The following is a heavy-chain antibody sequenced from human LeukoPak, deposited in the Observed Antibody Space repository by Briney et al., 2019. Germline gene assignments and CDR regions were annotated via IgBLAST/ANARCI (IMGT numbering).Heavy chain of an antibody. Sequence: PSETLSLTRTVSGGSISNFYWSWIRQPAGKGLEWIGRIYTSGSTNYNPSLKSRVTISVDTSKNQFSLKLSSVTATDTALYYCARGPRSPYYFDYWGQGTLVTVSS. CDR2: IYTSGST. CDR3: ARGPRSPYYFDY. J-gene: IGHJ4*02. CDR1: GGSISNFY. V-gene: IGHV4-4*07.